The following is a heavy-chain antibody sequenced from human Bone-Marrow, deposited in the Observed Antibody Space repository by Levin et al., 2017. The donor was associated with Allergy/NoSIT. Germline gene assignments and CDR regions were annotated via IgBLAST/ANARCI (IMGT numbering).Heavy chain of an antibody. CDR2: ISYNGREK. J-gene: IGHJ6*02. Sequence: LPGGSLRLSCAASGFTFSDYAMHWVRQAPGQGLEWVSVISYNGREKFYADSVTGRFTFSRDNSKNTLYLQMNSLRVEDTAVYYCARDKIVPTGDDNYYYYYGMDVWGQGTTVTVSS. CDR3: ARDKIVPTGDDNYYYYYGMDV. D-gene: IGHD5-12*01. CDR1: GFTFSDYA. V-gene: IGHV3-30*04.